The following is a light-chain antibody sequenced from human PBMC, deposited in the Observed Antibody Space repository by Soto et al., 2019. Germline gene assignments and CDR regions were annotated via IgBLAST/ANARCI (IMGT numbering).Light chain of an antibody. J-gene: IGKJ3*01. CDR1: QSVSSY. CDR2: DAS. Sequence: EIVLTHSPATLSFSPGERATLSCSASQSVSSYLAWYQQKPGQAPRLLIYDASNRATGIPARFSGSGSGTDFTIPIRSLEPEDFAVYYCQQRRNWPPHFGPGTKVDIK. CDR3: QQRRNWPPH. V-gene: IGKV3-11*01.